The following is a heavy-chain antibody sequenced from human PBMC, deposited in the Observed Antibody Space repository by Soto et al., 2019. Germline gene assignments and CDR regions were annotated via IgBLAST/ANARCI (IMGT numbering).Heavy chain of an antibody. CDR3: AREYSSGPPHFDY. J-gene: IGHJ4*02. Sequence: PGGSLRLSCAASGFTFRSYWMSWVRQAPGKGLEWVANIKQDGNEKYYVDSVKGRFTISRDNAKNSLYLQMNSLRAEDTAVYYCAREYSSGPPHFDYWGQGTLVTVSS. CDR2: IKQDGNEK. V-gene: IGHV3-7*01. CDR1: GFTFRSYW. D-gene: IGHD6-19*01.